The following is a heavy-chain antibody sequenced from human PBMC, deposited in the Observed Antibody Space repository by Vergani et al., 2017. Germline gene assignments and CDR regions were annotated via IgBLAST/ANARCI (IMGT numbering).Heavy chain of an antibody. D-gene: IGHD6-13*01. V-gene: IGHV4-59*01. CDR3: ARGRYSSSSPGGWFDP. CDR1: GGSISSYY. CDR2: IYYSGST. J-gene: IGHJ5*02. Sequence: QEQLQESGPGLVKPSETLALTCTVSGGSISSYYWSWIRQPPGKGLEWIGYIYYSGSTNYNPSLKSRVTISVDTSKNQFSLKLSSVTAADTAVYYCARGRYSSSSPGGWFDPWGQGTLVTVSS.